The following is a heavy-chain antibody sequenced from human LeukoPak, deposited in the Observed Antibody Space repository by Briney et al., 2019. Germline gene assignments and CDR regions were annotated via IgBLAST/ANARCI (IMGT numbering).Heavy chain of an antibody. D-gene: IGHD1-26*01. V-gene: IGHV4-34*01. CDR2: INHSGST. J-gene: IGHJ5*02. CDR1: GGSFSGYY. Sequence: PSETLSLTCAVYGGSFSGYYWSWIRQPPGKGLEWIGEINHSGSTNYNPSLKSRVTISVDTSKNQFSLKLSSVTAADTAVYHCAIKRSGSVTFDPWGQGTLVTVSS. CDR3: AIKRSGSVTFDP.